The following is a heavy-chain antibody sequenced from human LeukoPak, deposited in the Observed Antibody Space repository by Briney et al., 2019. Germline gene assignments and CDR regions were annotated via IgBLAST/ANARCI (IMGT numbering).Heavy chain of an antibody. CDR3: ARGLGDYHTDWFPVSGY. CDR2: MNPGSGDT. D-gene: IGHD3-9*01. J-gene: IGHJ4*02. Sequence: ASVKVSCKASGYTFTTNAMNWVRQATGQGLEWMGWMNPGSGDTAYAQKFQGRVTMTRDTSMSTAYMELNSLGSEDTAIYYCARGLGDYHTDWFPVSGYWGQGTPVTVSS. CDR1: GYTFTTNA. V-gene: IGHV1-8*02.